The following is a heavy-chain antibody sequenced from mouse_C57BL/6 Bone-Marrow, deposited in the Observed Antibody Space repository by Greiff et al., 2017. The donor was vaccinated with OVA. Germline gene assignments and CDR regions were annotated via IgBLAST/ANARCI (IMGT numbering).Heavy chain of an antibody. D-gene: IGHD2-4*01. V-gene: IGHV1-52*01. J-gene: IGHJ2*01. CDR1: GYTFTSYW. CDR2: IDPSDSET. Sequence: QVQLQQSGAELVRPGSSVKLSCKASGYTFTSYWMHWVKQRPIQGLEWIGNIDPSDSETHYNQKFKDKATLNVDKSSSTAYMQLSSLTSEDSAVYYCARDGRLREDYFDYWGQGTTLTVSS. CDR3: ARDGRLREDYFDY.